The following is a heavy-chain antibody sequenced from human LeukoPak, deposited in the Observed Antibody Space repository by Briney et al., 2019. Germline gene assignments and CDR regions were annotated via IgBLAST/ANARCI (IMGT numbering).Heavy chain of an antibody. CDR2: INPNSGGT. Sequence: ASVKVSCKASGYTFTGYYMHWVRQAPGQGLEWMGWINPNSGGTNYAQKFQGRVTMTRDTSISTAYMGLSRLRSDDTAVYYCARAYDFWSGYYISPCFDPWGQGTLVTVSS. CDR3: ARAYDFWSGYYISPCFDP. J-gene: IGHJ5*02. V-gene: IGHV1-2*02. D-gene: IGHD3-3*01. CDR1: GYTFTGYY.